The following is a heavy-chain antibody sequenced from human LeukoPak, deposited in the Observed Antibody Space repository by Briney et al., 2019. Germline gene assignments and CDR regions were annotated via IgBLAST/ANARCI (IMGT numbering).Heavy chain of an antibody. CDR3: ARGRGAIVGGTYYMDV. CDR2: INPNSGGT. J-gene: IGHJ6*03. V-gene: IGHV1-2*02. Sequence: ASVKVSCKASGYTFTGYYMHGVRQAPGQGLEWMGWINPNSGGTNYAQKLQGRVTMTTDTSTSTAYMELRSLRSDDTAVYYCARGRGAIVGGTYYMDVWGKGTTVTVSS. D-gene: IGHD1-26*01. CDR1: GYTFTGYY.